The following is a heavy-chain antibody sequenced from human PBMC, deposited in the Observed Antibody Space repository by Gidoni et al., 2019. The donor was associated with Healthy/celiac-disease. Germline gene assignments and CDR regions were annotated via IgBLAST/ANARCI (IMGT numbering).Heavy chain of an antibody. J-gene: IGHJ4*02. CDR3: AKDARFLEWLLPTPDY. V-gene: IGHV3-23*01. Sequence: EVQLLESGGGLVQPGGSLRLSCAASGFTFSRYAMSWVRQAPGKGLEWVSAISGSGGSTYYADSVKGRFTISRDNSKNTLYLQMNSLRAEDTAVYYCAKDARFLEWLLPTPDYWGQGTLVTVSS. CDR2: ISGSGGST. D-gene: IGHD3-3*01. CDR1: GFTFSRYA.